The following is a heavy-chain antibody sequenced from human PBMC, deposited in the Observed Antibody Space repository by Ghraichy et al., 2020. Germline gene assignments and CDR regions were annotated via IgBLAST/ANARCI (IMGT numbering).Heavy chain of an antibody. CDR3: ARVKHDYGDYAKHAFDI. D-gene: IGHD4-17*01. Sequence: SETLSLTCAVYGGSFSGYYWSWIRQPPGKGLEWIGEINHSGSTNYNPSLKSRVTISVDTSKNQFSLKLSSVTAADTAVYYCARVKHDYGDYAKHAFDIWGQGTMVTVSS. J-gene: IGHJ3*02. V-gene: IGHV4-34*01. CDR1: GGSFSGYY. CDR2: INHSGST.